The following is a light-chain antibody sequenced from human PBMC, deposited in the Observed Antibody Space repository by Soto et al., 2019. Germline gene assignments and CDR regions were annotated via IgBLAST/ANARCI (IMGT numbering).Light chain of an antibody. Sequence: QSALTQPASVSGSPGQSITISCTGSSNDIGAYKYVSWYQQYPGKAPKLIIFEVSNRPSGVSNRFSGSKSGNTASLTIAGLQAEDEADYHRSSYTTGSTLYVFGGGTKVTVL. J-gene: IGLJ1*01. V-gene: IGLV2-14*01. CDR3: SSYTTGSTLYV. CDR1: SNDIGAYKY. CDR2: EVS.